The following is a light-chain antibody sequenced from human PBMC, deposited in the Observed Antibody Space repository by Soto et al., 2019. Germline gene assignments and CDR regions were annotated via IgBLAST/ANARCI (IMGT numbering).Light chain of an antibody. Sequence: EIQMTQSPSTLSASGGDSVSITCRASQNIGTSLAWYQQTPGKAPKLLISDASTLESGVPSRFGGSGSGTEFTLSFTSLQPDDFATCNSQPCFRHWRSCQGTKVDI. CDR3: QPCFRHWR. J-gene: IGKJ1*01. CDR1: QNIGTS. V-gene: IGKV1-5*01. CDR2: DAS.